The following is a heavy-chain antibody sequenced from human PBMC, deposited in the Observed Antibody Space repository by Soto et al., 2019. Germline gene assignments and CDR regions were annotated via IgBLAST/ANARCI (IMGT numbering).Heavy chain of an antibody. CDR1: GYTFTSYS. Sequence: ASVKVSCKASGYTFTSYSISWVRQAPGQGLEWMGTISPSGDNTGYAQKFQGRVTMTTDTSTSTVYMELSSLRSEDTAVYYCAYYQTVPAVNGFDPWGQGTLVTVSS. D-gene: IGHD2-2*01. CDR3: AYYQTVPAVNGFDP. V-gene: IGHV1-46*01. CDR2: ISPSGDNT. J-gene: IGHJ5*02.